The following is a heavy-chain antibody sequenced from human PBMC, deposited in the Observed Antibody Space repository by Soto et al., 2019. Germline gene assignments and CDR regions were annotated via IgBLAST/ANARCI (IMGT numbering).Heavy chain of an antibody. CDR3: ARHFRYYYGSGSTLAFDY. CDR1: GYSFTSYW. J-gene: IGHJ4*02. Sequence: EVQLVQSGAEVKKPGESLRISCKGSGYSFTSYWISWVRQMPGKGLEWMGRIDPSDSYTNYSPSFQCHVTISADKSISTAYLQWSSLKASDTAMYYCARHFRYYYGSGSTLAFDYWGQGTLVTVSS. D-gene: IGHD3-10*01. CDR2: IDPSDSYT. V-gene: IGHV5-10-1*01.